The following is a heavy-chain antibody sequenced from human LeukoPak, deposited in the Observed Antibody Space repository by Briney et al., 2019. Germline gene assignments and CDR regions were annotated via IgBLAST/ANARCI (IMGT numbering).Heavy chain of an antibody. CDR3: GRGSTYNWNAYYYYMDV. CDR2: IYYSGST. Sequence: PSETLSLTCTVSGGSISSYYWSWIRQPPGKGLEWIGYIYYSGSTNYNPSLKSRVTISVDTSKNQFSLKLSSVTAAATAVYYCGRGSTYNWNAYYYYMDVWAKGTTVTVSS. D-gene: IGHD1-20*01. V-gene: IGHV4-59*01. J-gene: IGHJ6*03. CDR1: GGSISSYY.